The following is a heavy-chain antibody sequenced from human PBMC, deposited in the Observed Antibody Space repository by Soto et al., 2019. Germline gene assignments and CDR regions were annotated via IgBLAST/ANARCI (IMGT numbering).Heavy chain of an antibody. V-gene: IGHV3-30-3*01. CDR3: ASPGYDFWSGYSANPFDY. CDR1: GFTFSSYA. D-gene: IGHD3-3*01. Sequence: QVQLVESGGGVVQPGRSLRLSCAASGFTFSSYAMHWVGQAPGKGLEWVAVISYDGSYKYYADSVKGRFTISRDNSKNTLYLQMNSLRAEDTAVYYCASPGYDFWSGYSANPFDYWGQGTLVTVSS. J-gene: IGHJ4*02. CDR2: ISYDGSYK.